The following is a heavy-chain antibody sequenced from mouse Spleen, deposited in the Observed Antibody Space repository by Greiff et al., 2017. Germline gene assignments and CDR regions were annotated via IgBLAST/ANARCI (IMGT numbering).Heavy chain of an antibody. V-gene: IGHV2-6-5*01. CDR3: ANHDGYCKHAWFAY. CDR2: IWGGGST. Sequence: VKLMESGPGLVAPSQSLSITCTVSGFSLTDYGVSWIRQPPGKGLEWLGVIWGGGSTYYNSALKSRLSIIKDNSKSQVFLKMNSLQTDDSAMYYCANHDGYCKHAWFAYWGQGTLVTVSA. J-gene: IGHJ3*01. CDR1: GFSLTDYG. D-gene: IGHD2-3*01.